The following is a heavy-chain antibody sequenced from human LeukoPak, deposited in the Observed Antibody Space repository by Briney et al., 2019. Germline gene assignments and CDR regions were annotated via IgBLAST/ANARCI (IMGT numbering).Heavy chain of an antibody. CDR1: GFTFSSYG. CDR3: AIAVAGPPDY. Sequence: GGSLRLSCAASGFTFSSYGMHWVRQAPGKGLEWVAVIWYGGSNKYYADSVKGRFTISRDNSKNTLYLQMNSLRAEDTAVYYCAIAVAGPPDYWGQGTLVTVSS. CDR2: IWYGGSNK. J-gene: IGHJ4*02. V-gene: IGHV3-33*08. D-gene: IGHD6-19*01.